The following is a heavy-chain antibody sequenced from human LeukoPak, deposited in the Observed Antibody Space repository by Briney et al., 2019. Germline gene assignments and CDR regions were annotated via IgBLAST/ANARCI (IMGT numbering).Heavy chain of an antibody. CDR2: IWYDGGNK. D-gene: IGHD3-22*01. J-gene: IGHJ4*02. CDR3: ARGYYYHTSGYWGIDY. Sequence: GRSLRLSCAASGFTFSDCGMHWVRQTPGKGLEWGALIWYDGGNKYYADSVKGRYTISRDNSKNTLYLQMNSLRAEDTAVYYCARGYYYHTSGYWGIDYWGQGTLVTVSS. V-gene: IGHV3-33*01. CDR1: GFTFSDCG.